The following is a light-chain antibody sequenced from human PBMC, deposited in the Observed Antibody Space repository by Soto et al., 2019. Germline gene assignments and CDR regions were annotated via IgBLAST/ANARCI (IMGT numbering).Light chain of an antibody. CDR1: QTVNNNY. CDR3: QQYGSSLWT. CDR2: GAS. J-gene: IGKJ1*01. V-gene: IGKV3-20*01. Sequence: ELVLTQSPGTLSLSPGERATLSCRASQTVNNNYLAWYQQKPGQAPRLLIYGASSRATGIPDRFSGSGSGTDFTLTISRLEPEDFAVYYCQQYGSSLWTFGQATKVDIK.